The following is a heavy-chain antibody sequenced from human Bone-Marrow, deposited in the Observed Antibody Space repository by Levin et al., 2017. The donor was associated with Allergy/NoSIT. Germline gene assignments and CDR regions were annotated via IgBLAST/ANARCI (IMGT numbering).Heavy chain of an antibody. CDR3: ARDGPVRYIYESTGYLDN. J-gene: IGHJ4*02. V-gene: IGHV3-7*01. CDR2: MKQDGTEK. CDR1: GFTFTSYW. Sequence: GGSLRLSCAASGFTFTSYWINWLRQAPGKGLEWVANMKQDGTEKYYADSVKGRFTISRDNAKNSLYLQMNSLRAEDTAVYYCARDGPVRYIYESTGYLDNWGPGTLVTVSS. D-gene: IGHD3-22*01.